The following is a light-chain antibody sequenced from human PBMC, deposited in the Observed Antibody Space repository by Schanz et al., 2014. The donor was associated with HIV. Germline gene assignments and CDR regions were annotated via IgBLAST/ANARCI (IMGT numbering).Light chain of an antibody. J-gene: IGKJ2*01. CDR1: QDIRDD. CDR3: QQYDTYSYT. V-gene: IGKV1-17*01. CDR2: DAS. Sequence: DIQMTQSPSSLSASVGDRVTITCRASQDIRDDLGWYQQSPGKAPKRLIYDASSLQRGVPSRFGGSGSGTDFTLTISSLQPEDFATYYCQQYDTYSYTFGHGTKLEIK.